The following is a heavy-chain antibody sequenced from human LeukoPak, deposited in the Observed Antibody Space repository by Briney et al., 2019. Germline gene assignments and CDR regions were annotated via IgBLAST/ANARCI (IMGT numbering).Heavy chain of an antibody. Sequence: SETLSLTCAVYGGSFSGYYWSWIRQPPGKGLEWIGEINHSGSTNYNPSPKSRVTISVDTSKNQFSLKLSSVTAADTAVYYCARRRRREYSSSAVFDYWGQGTLVTVSS. CDR2: INHSGST. D-gene: IGHD6-6*01. CDR3: ARRRRREYSSSAVFDY. J-gene: IGHJ4*02. V-gene: IGHV4-34*01. CDR1: GGSFSGYY.